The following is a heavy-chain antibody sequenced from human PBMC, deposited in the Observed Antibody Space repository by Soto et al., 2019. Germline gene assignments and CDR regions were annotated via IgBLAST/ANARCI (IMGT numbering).Heavy chain of an antibody. CDR2: IYYSGST. D-gene: IGHD1-26*01. CDR1: GGSISSGGYY. J-gene: IGHJ5*02. V-gene: IGHV4-31*03. CDR3: ARDLGRGRFGNWFDP. Sequence: PSETLSLTCTVSGGSISSGGYYWSWIRQHPGKGLEWIGYIYYSGSTYYNPSLKGRVTISVDTSKNQFSLKLGSVTAADTAVYYCARDLGRGRFGNWFDPWGQGTLVTVSS.